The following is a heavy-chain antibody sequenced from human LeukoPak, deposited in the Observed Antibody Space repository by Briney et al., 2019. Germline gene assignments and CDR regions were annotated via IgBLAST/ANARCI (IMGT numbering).Heavy chain of an antibody. D-gene: IGHD6-19*01. CDR3: ARGYGPSSSGWDS. Sequence: SETLSLPCTVSGGSISSGGYYWSWVRQHPGKGLGWIGYIHYSGNTNYNPSLKSRVSISLDMSKNHFSLALNSVTAADTALYYCARGYGPSSSGWDSWGQGTLVTVSS. CDR2: IHYSGNT. J-gene: IGHJ4*02. V-gene: IGHV4-61*03. CDR1: GGSISSGGYY.